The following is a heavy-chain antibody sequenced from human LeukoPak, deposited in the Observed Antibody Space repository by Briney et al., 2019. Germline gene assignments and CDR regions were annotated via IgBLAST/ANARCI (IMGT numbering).Heavy chain of an antibody. V-gene: IGHV4-34*01. J-gene: IGHJ3*02. Sequence: SETLSLTCAVYGGSFSGYYWSWIRQPPGKGLEWIGEINHSGSTNYNPSLKSRVTISVGTSKNQFSLKLSSVTAADTAVYYCARGLSYYYDSSGYYSAIRAFDIWGQGTMVTVSS. D-gene: IGHD3-22*01. CDR3: ARGLSYYYDSSGYYSAIRAFDI. CDR2: INHSGST. CDR1: GGSFSGYY.